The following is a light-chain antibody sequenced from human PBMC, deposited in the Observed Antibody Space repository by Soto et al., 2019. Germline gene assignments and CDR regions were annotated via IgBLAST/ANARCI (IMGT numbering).Light chain of an antibody. CDR1: SSDVGGYNY. Sequence: QPVLTQPASGSGSPGQSITISCTGTSSDVGGYNYVSWYQQYPGKAPKLIIYEVVNRPSGVSNRFSGSKSGNTASLTISGLQPEDEADYYCCSYTVSSTRVFGGGTKLTVL. CDR3: CSYTVSSTRV. V-gene: IGLV2-14*01. J-gene: IGLJ3*02. CDR2: EVV.